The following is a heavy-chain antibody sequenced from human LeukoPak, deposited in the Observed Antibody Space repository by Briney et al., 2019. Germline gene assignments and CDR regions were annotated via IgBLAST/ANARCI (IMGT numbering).Heavy chain of an antibody. D-gene: IGHD5-18*01. J-gene: IGHJ6*02. CDR2: IYTSGNT. CDR1: GGSISSGSYY. Sequence: SETLSLTCSVSGGSISSGSYYWSWIRQPAGKGLEWIGRIYTSGNTNYNPSLKSRVTISVDTSKNQFSLKLSSVTAADTAVYYCARDRDTYGMYVWGQGTTVTVSS. V-gene: IGHV4-61*02. CDR3: ARDRDTYGMYV.